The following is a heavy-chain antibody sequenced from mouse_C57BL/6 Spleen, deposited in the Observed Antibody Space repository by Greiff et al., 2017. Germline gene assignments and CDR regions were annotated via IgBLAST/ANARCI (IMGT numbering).Heavy chain of an antibody. CDR2: INPSNGGT. J-gene: IGHJ2*01. CDR1: GYTFTDYY. Sequence: EVQLQQSGPVLVKPGASVKMSCKASGYTFTDYYMTWVKQSHGKSLEWIGVINPSNGGTSYNQKFKGKATLTVDKSSSTAYMELNSLTSEDSAVYYCASWRIYYDYDEIDYWGQGTTLTVSS. V-gene: IGHV1-19*01. D-gene: IGHD2-4*01. CDR3: ASWRIYYDYDEIDY.